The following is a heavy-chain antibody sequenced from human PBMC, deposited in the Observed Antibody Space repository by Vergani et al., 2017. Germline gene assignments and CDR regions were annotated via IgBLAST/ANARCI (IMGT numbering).Heavy chain of an antibody. D-gene: IGHD6-19*01. CDR2: IIPIFGTA. CDR3: ARDVIAVAGTSANYNWFDP. CDR1: GGTFSSYA. V-gene: IGHV1-69*01. Sequence: QVQLVQSGAEVKKPGSSVKVSCKASGGTFSSYAISWVRQAPGQGLEWMGGIIPIFGTANYAQKFQGRVTITADESTSTAYMELSSLRSEDTAVYYCARDVIAVAGTSANYNWFDPWGQGTLVTVSS. J-gene: IGHJ5*02.